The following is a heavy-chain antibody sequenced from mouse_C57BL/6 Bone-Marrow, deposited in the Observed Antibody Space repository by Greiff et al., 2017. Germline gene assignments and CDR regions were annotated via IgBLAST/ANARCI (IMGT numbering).Heavy chain of an antibody. CDR3: ARSVMGYGRSEWYFDV. J-gene: IGHJ1*03. D-gene: IGHD1-1*01. CDR2: IDPSDSYT. CDR1: GYTFTSYW. V-gene: IGHV1-59*01. Sequence: VQLQQPGAELVRPGTSVKLSCKASGYTFTSYWMHWVKQRPGQGLEWIGVIDPSDSYTNYNQKFKGKATLTVDTSSSTAYMQLSGLTSEDSAVYDCARSVMGYGRSEWYFDVWGTGTTVTVSS.